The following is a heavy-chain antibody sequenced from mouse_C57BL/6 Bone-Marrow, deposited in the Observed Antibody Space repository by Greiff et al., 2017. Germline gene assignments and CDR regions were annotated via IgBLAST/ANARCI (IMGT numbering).Heavy chain of an antibody. J-gene: IGHJ1*03. D-gene: IGHD2-1*01. CDR1: GYSFTGYY. CDR2: INPSTGGT. CDR3: ARKLYSWYFDV. V-gene: IGHV1-42*01. Sequence: VQLQQSGPELVKPGASVKISCKASGYSFTGYYMNWVKQSPEKSLEWIGEINPSTGGTTYNQKFKAKATLTVDKSSSTAYMQLKSLTSEDSAVYYCARKLYSWYFDVWGTGTTVTVSS.